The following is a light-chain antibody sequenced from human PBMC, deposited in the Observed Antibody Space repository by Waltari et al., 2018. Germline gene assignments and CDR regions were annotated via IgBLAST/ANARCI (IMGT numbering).Light chain of an antibody. V-gene: IGLV2-23*01. Sequence: QSALTQPASVSGSPGQSITLSCTGTSNDIGNYDLVSWYQQHPGEAPKLLMYGATKRPSGVSNRFSGSKSGKTASLTISGLQTEDEADYYCFSFVAANSFVFGPGTKVTVL. CDR1: SNDIGNYDL. J-gene: IGLJ1*01. CDR3: FSFVAANSFV. CDR2: GAT.